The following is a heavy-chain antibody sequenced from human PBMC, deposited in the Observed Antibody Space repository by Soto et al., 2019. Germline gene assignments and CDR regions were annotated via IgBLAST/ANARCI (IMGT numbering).Heavy chain of an antibody. V-gene: IGHV3-30*03. Sequence: QVQLVESGGGVVQPGRSLRLSCAASGFAFSSYGMHWVHQAPGKGLEWVALISYDGSDKYYADSVKGRFTISRDNSKNTLYLQMNSLRVEDTAVYYCGAGQYFSDYWGQGTLVTVSS. CDR2: ISYDGSDK. D-gene: IGHD6-13*01. CDR3: GAGQYFSDY. CDR1: GFAFSSYG. J-gene: IGHJ4*02.